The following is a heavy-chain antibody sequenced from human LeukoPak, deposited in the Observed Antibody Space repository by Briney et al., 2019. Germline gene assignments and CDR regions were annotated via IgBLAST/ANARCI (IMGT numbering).Heavy chain of an antibody. J-gene: IGHJ3*02. CDR3: ARVARTRIWFDAFDI. V-gene: IGHV3-30*01. CDR1: GFSFSTYA. CDR2: ISEDGTNK. D-gene: IGHD3-10*01. Sequence: GGSLRLSCATSGFSFSTYAMHWVRQAPGTGLEWVAVISEDGTNKDYADFLKGRFTISRDNSENTLYLQMNSLRVEDTAVYWCARVARTRIWFDAFDIWGQGTTVTVS.